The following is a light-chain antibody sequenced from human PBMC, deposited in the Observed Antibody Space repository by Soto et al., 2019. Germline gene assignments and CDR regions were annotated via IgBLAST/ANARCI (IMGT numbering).Light chain of an antibody. CDR3: QQYNVYSRT. J-gene: IGKJ1*01. CDR2: GAS. V-gene: IGKV3-15*01. CDR1: QGVRSD. Sequence: EIAMTQSPDTLSVSPGDRATLSCRASQGVRSDLAWYQQKAGQSPRLLIYGASTRAAETPSRFSGSGSGTEFTLTISSLHPDDFATYYCQQYNVYSRTFGQGTKVDIK.